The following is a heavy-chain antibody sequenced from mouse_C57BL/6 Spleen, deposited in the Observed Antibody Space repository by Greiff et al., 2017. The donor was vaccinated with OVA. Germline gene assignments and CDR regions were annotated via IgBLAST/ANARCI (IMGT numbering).Heavy chain of an antibody. D-gene: IGHD1-1*01. CDR1: GFTFSDYG. Sequence: EVKVEESGGGLVKPGGSLKLSCAASGFTFSDYGMHWVRQAPEKGLEWVAYISSGSSTIYSADTVKGRFTISRDTAKNTLFLQMTSLRSEDTAMYYCARDYCSSLAYWGQGTLVTVSA. CDR2: ISSGSSTI. J-gene: IGHJ3*01. CDR3: ARDYCSSLAY. V-gene: IGHV5-17*01.